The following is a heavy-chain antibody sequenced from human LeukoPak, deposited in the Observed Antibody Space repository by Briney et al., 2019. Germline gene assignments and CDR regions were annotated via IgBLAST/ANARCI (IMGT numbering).Heavy chain of an antibody. J-gene: IGHJ3*02. CDR3: ARDMGVAGPRNADAFDI. V-gene: IGHV1-18*01. CDR1: GYTFTSYG. D-gene: IGHD6-19*01. CDR2: ISGYNGKT. Sequence: ASVKVSCRASGYTFTSYGITWVRQAPGQGLEWMGWISGYNGKTNHGPKLQGRVTMTTDTSTNTAYMELTSLRSDDSAVYYCARDMGVAGPRNADAFDIWGQGTMVTVSS.